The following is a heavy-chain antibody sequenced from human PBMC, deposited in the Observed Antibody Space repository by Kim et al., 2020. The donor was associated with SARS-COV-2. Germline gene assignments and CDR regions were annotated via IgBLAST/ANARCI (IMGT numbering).Heavy chain of an antibody. V-gene: IGHV3-20*04. Sequence: GGSLRLSCEGSGSTFRDYGMAWVRQAPGKGLEWVSGINWNAGSKGYADSVKGRFTISRDNAENSLYLQMNSLRDEDTALYYCARELKVYDSSGYVYWGQGTLVTVSS. CDR1: GSTFRDYG. CDR2: INWNAGSK. CDR3: ARELKVYDSSGYVY. D-gene: IGHD3-22*01. J-gene: IGHJ4*02.